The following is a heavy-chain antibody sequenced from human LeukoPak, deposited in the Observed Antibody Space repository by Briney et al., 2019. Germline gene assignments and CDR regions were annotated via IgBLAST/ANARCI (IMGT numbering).Heavy chain of an antibody. Sequence: SETLSLTCAVYGGSFSGYYWSWIRQPPGKGLEWIGEINHSGSTNYNPSLKSRVTVSIDTSKNQFSLKLSSVTAADTAVYYCARDTAYTYGFFDYWGQGTLVTVSS. J-gene: IGHJ4*02. V-gene: IGHV4-34*01. CDR2: INHSGST. D-gene: IGHD5-18*01. CDR3: ARDTAYTYGFFDY. CDR1: GGSFSGYY.